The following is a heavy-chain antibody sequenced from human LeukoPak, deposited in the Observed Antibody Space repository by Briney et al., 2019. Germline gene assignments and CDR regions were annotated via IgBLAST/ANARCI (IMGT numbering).Heavy chain of an antibody. V-gene: IGHV3-23*01. CDR3: ARSDCTYISCYVLDY. CDR1: GFTFNRHA. CDR2: ISGSGDNI. J-gene: IGHJ4*02. D-gene: IGHD2-2*01. Sequence: GGSLRLSCAASGFTFNRHAMSWVRQAPGKGLEWASAISGSGDNIYYADSVEGRFSISRDSSKNTLYLQMSVLRAEDTAVYYCARSDCTYISCYVLDYWGQGAQVTVSP.